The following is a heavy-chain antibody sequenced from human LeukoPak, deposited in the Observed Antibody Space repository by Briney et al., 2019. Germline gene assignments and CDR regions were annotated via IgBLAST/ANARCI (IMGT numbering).Heavy chain of an antibody. V-gene: IGHV3-20*04. D-gene: IGHD3-10*01. CDR1: GFTFDDYG. J-gene: IGHJ4*02. Sequence: RPGGSLRLSCAASGFTFDDYGMSWVRQAPGKGLEWVSGINWNGGSTGYADSVKGRFTISRDNAKNSLNLQMNNLRPEDTAMYYCARPLFGAISPGYWGQGTLVTVSS. CDR3: ARPLFGAISPGY. CDR2: INWNGGST.